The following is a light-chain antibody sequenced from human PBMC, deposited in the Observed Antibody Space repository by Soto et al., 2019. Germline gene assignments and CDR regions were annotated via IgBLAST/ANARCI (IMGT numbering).Light chain of an antibody. CDR1: QSISSW. V-gene: IGKV1-5*01. CDR3: QQYNSYSPWT. J-gene: IGKJ1*01. CDR2: DAS. Sequence: DIQLTQSPPTLSAWVRARVDLXWRSSQSISSWLAWYQQKPGKAPKLLIYDASSLESGVPSRFSGSGSGTEFTLTISSLQPDDFATYYCQQYNSYSPWTFGQGTKVDIK.